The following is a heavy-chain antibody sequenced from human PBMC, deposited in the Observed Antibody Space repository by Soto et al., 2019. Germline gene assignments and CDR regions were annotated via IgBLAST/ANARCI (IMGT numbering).Heavy chain of an antibody. D-gene: IGHD2-15*01. V-gene: IGHV3-30-3*01. CDR3: AKLSSGDVDY. Sequence: QVQLVESGGGVVQPGRSLRLSCAASGFTFSSYAMHWVRQAPGKGLEWVAVISYDGSNKYYADSVKGRFTISRDNSKNTRYLQMNSLRAEDTAVYYCAKLSSGDVDYWGQGTLDTVSS. CDR1: GFTFSSYA. J-gene: IGHJ4*02. CDR2: ISYDGSNK.